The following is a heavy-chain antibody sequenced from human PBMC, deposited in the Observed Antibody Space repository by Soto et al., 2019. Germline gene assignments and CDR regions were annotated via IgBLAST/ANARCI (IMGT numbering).Heavy chain of an antibody. J-gene: IGHJ3*02. Sequence: APLLESGGGSVQPGGSLRLSCAASGFTFSSHGMSWIRQAPGKGLEWISGLSRGGGSTYYVDSVKGRFTISRDNAKNTLDLIMKSLRVEDTALYYCARDGQYRTDGFDIWGQGTMVTVSS. D-gene: IGHD5-12*01. CDR1: GFTFSSHG. CDR2: LSRGGGST. V-gene: IGHV3-23*01. CDR3: ARDGQYRTDGFDI.